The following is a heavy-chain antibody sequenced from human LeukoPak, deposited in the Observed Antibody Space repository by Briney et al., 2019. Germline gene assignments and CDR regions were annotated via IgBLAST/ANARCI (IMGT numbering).Heavy chain of an antibody. V-gene: IGHV4-4*02. Sequence: SETLSLTCAVSGGSISSSNWWGWVRQPPGKGLEWIGEIYHSGSTNYNPSLKSRVTISVDKSKNQFSLKLSSVTAADTAVYYCARVRMAAGTLYYFDYWGQGTLVTVSS. CDR1: GGSISSSNW. CDR3: ARVRMAAGTLYYFDY. J-gene: IGHJ4*02. D-gene: IGHD6-13*01. CDR2: IYHSGST.